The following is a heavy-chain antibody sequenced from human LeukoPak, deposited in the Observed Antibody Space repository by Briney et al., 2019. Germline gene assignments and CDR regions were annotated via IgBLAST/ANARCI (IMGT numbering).Heavy chain of an antibody. V-gene: IGHV4-59*08. CDR3: ATSPGTTGTT. CDR2: VYYSGST. CDR1: GGSIRNYY. D-gene: IGHD1-1*01. Sequence: ASETLSLTCTVSGGSIRNYYWSWIRQPPGKGLEWIGYVYYSGSTNYNPSLTSRVTIPVDTSKNQFSLKLSSVTVADTAVYYCATSPGTTGTTWGQGTLVTVSS. J-gene: IGHJ4*02.